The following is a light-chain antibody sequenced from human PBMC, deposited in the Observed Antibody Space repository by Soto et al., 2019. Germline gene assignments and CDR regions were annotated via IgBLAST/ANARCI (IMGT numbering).Light chain of an antibody. J-gene: IGKJ5*01. V-gene: IGKV1-13*02. CDR3: QQFNSYPFT. CDR1: QGISSA. CDR2: DAS. Sequence: AIQLTQSPSSLSASVGDRVTITCRASQGISSALAWYQQKPGKAPKLLIYDASSLESGVPSRFSGSGSGTDFSLTISSLQPEDFATYYCQQFNSYPFTFGQGTRLEIK.